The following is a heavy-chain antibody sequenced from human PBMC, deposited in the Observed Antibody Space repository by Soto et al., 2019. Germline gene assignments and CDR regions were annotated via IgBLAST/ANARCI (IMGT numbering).Heavy chain of an antibody. D-gene: IGHD2-2*01. CDR1: GGTFSSYA. J-gene: IGHJ4*02. CDR2: IIPIFGTA. Sequence: SVKVSCKASGGTFSSYAISWVRQAPGQGLEWMGGIIPIFGTANYAQKFQGRVTITADESTSTAYMELSSLRSEDTAVYYCARESHCSSTSCFYNYFDYWGQGTLVTVSS. V-gene: IGHV1-69*13. CDR3: ARESHCSSTSCFYNYFDY.